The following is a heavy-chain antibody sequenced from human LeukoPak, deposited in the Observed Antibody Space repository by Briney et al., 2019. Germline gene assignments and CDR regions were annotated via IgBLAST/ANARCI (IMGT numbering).Heavy chain of an antibody. D-gene: IGHD3-16*01. CDR3: ARDLDPYAMDV. CDR2: IWDDGSNK. J-gene: IGHJ6*02. CDR1: GFTFITFG. Sequence: GGSLILSCVASGFTFITFGIHWVRQAPGKGLEWVAAIWDDGSNKYYADSVKGRFTISRDNSKNTLYLQMNSLRVEDTAVYYCARDLDPYAMDVWGQGTTVTVSS. V-gene: IGHV3-33*01.